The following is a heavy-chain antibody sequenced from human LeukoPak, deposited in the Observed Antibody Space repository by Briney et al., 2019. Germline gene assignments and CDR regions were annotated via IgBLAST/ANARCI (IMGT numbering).Heavy chain of an antibody. CDR1: RGSISGHY. CDR2: IYHSGNT. J-gene: IGHJ4*02. V-gene: IGHV4-59*11. Sequence: SETLSLTCTVSRGSISGHYWTWIRQPPGKGLEWIGFIYHSGNTYYNPSLKSRVTISVDTSKNQFSLKLSSVTAADTAVYYCARGGTSGSYSDYWGQGTLVTVSS. D-gene: IGHD1-26*01. CDR3: ARGGTSGSYSDY.